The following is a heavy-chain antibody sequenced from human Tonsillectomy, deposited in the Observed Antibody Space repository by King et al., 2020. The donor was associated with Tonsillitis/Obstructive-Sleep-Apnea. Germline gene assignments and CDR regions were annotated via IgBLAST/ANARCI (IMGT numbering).Heavy chain of an antibody. V-gene: IGHV3-30*04. CDR1: GFTFSSYA. J-gene: IGHJ4*02. CDR2: VSYDGSNT. D-gene: IGHD2-15*01. CDR3: VTEGYGNGGTVYCFDY. Sequence: VQLVESGGGVVQPGRSLRLSCAASGFTFSSYAMHWVRQATGKGLEWVAVVSYDGSNTYYADSVKGRFTISRDNSKNTLSLQMNSLRAEDTAVYYCVTEGYGNGGTVYCFDYWGQGALVTVSS.